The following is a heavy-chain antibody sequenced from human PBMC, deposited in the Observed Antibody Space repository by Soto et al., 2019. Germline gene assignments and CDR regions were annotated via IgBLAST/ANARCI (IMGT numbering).Heavy chain of an antibody. CDR1: GGSISSYY. Sequence: NPTETLSLTCTVSGGSISSYYWSWIRQPPGKGLEWIGYIYYSGSTNYNPSLKSRVTISVDTSKNQLSLKLSSVTAADTAVYHSARDMGYDHSSGYFGHYYYGRDVWRQGTTV. V-gene: IGHV4-59*01. CDR3: ARDMGYDHSSGYFGHYYYGRDV. CDR2: IYYSGST. D-gene: IGHD3-22*01. J-gene: IGHJ6*02.